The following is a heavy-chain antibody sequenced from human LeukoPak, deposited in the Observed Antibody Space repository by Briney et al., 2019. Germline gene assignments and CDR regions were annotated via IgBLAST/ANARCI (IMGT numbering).Heavy chain of an antibody. CDR2: ITYSGST. CDR3: ARVRGGYSYYFDY. J-gene: IGHJ4*02. V-gene: IGHV4-39*07. Sequence: SETLSLTCTVSGGSISSSTYYWAWIRQSPGKGLEWIGSITYSGSTYYNPSLESRVTISVDTSKNQFSLRLISVTAADTAVYYCARVRGGYSYYFDYWGQGTLVTVSS. CDR1: GGSISSSTYY. D-gene: IGHD3-10*01.